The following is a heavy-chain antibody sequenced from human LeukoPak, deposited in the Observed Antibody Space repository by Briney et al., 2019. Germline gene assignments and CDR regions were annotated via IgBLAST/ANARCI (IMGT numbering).Heavy chain of an antibody. CDR3: ARVVAAIALRDYHYVDV. V-gene: IGHV3-53*01. J-gene: IGHJ6*03. CDR1: GFRVTDMS. Sequence: GGSLRLSCAPWGFRVTDMSVAWARQAPGEGVDCVSNIYRGEVTSYADSLGGRFIISRDSRTNNLHLQMDSLRADDTATDYCARVVAAIALRDYHYVDVWGKGTMVAVSS. CDR2: IYRGEVT. D-gene: IGHD2-21*02.